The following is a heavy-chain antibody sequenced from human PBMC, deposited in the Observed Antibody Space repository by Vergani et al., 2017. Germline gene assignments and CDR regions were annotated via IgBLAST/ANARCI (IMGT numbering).Heavy chain of an antibody. CDR2: ISWNSGSI. CDR3: ARSRISGGGSFDP. V-gene: IGHV3-9*01. J-gene: IGHJ5*02. Sequence: EVQLVESGGGLVQPGRSLRLSCAASGFTFDDYAMHWVRQAPGKGLEWVSGISWNSGSIGYADSEKGRFTISRDNAKNSLYLQMNSLRAEDTAVYYCARSRISGGGSFDPWGQGTLVTVSS. D-gene: IGHD2-15*01. CDR1: GFTFDDYA.